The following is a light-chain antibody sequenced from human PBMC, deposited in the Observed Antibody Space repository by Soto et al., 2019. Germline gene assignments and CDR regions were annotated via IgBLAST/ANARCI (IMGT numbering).Light chain of an antibody. CDR3: EQGFSSPWT. CDR1: QSISRY. V-gene: IGKV1-39*01. J-gene: IGKJ1*01. CDR2: AAS. Sequence: DIQMTQSPSSLSASVGDRVTITCRASQSISRYLSWYQQKPGKAPEDLIYAASSLQSGVPSKFSGSGSGTDFTFIISCLQSEDFATYYCEQGFSSPWTFGQGT.